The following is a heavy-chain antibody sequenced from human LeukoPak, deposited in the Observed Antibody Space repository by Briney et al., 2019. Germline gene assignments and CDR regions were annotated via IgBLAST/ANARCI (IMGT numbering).Heavy chain of an antibody. CDR1: GFTFSNAW. Sequence: GGSLRLSCAASGFTFSNAWMSWVRQAPGKGLEWVGRIKSNSDGGTKDHAAPVKGRFTISRDESKNTLYLQMNSLKTEDTAVYYCTTLGNSGSSNYWGQGTLVTVSS. CDR3: TTLGNSGSSNY. J-gene: IGHJ4*02. CDR2: IKSNSDGGTK. D-gene: IGHD3-10*01. V-gene: IGHV3-15*01.